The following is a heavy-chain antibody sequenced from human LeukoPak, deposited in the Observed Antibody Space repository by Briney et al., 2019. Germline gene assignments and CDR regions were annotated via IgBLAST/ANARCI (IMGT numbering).Heavy chain of an antibody. J-gene: IGHJ4*02. V-gene: IGHV3-7*01. D-gene: IGHD4/OR15-4a*01. Sequence: PGGSLRLSCAAAGFTFTTSWMSWVRQAPGKGLEWVADMNPDGRTRVYVDSVQGRFTISRDNAKNSVYLQINSLKGEDTAVYYCARAPFHGAPDYWGQGTLVTVSS. CDR1: GFTFTTSW. CDR2: MNPDGRTR. CDR3: ARAPFHGAPDY.